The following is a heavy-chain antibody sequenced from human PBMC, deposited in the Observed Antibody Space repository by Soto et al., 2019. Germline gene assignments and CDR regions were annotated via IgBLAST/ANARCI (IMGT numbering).Heavy chain of an antibody. CDR1: GFTFSNAW. CDR2: IKSKTDGGTT. Sequence: EVQLVESGGGLVKPGGSLRLSCAASGFTFSNAWMNWVRQAPGKGLEWVGRIKSKTDGGTTDYAAPVKGRFTISGDDSKNTLYLQMNSLKTEDTAVYYCTTGYDFWSGYYNNGPYSRDYWGQGTLVTVSS. J-gene: IGHJ4*02. V-gene: IGHV3-15*07. CDR3: TTGYDFWSGYYNNGPYSRDY. D-gene: IGHD3-3*01.